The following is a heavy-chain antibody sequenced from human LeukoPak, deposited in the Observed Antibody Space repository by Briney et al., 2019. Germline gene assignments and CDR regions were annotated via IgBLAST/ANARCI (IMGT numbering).Heavy chain of an antibody. CDR1: GGSISSNGYY. J-gene: IGHJ5*02. Sequence: SETLSLTCTVSGGSISSNGYYWGWIRQSPGEGLEWIGNIYYSGSTYYNPSLKSRVTISVDTSKNQFSLKLSSVTAADTAVYYCARSQITMVRGVINWFDPWGQGTLVTVSS. CDR3: ARSQITMVRGVINWFDP. CDR2: IYYSGST. V-gene: IGHV4-39*01. D-gene: IGHD3-10*01.